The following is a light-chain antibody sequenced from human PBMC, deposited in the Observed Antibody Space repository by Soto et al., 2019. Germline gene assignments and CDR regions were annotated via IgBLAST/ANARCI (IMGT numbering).Light chain of an antibody. J-gene: IGLJ2*01. CDR3: ASWDDSQPALV. Sequence: QPVLTQPPSVSAAPGQRVDISCSGGGSNLANHVATWYQQLPGKAPKLLLYYDGVLASGVSDRFSGSRSGSSASLAISGLPSEDGANYFCASWDDSQPALVFGGGTKLTVL. CDR2: YDG. V-gene: IGLV1-36*01. CDR1: GSNLANHV.